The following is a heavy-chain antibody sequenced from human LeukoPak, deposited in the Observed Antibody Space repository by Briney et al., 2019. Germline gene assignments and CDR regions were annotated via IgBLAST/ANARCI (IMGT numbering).Heavy chain of an antibody. CDR1: GFTFSNYG. J-gene: IGHJ4*02. Sequence: PGRSLRLSCAASGFTFSNYGMHWVRQAPGKGLEWVANIDQDGSTEYYVDSVGGRFTVSRDNAKNSVYLQIDSLRAEDTAVYYCARADNYGSILDYWGRGTLVTVSS. D-gene: IGHD3-10*01. V-gene: IGHV3-7*04. CDR2: IDQDGSTE. CDR3: ARADNYGSILDY.